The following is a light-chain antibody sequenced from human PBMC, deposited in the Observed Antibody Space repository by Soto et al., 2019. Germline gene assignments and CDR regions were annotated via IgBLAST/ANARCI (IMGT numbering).Light chain of an antibody. J-gene: IGKJ4*01. CDR3: QQYYSYSPLT. Sequence: DIQMTQSPSTLSASVGDRGTVTCRVSQNVRDWVAWYQQQAGRAPRLLIYKASSLQSGVPSRFSGSGFGTEFTLTISSLQPDDFASYYCQQYYSYSPLTFGGGTKVDI. V-gene: IGKV1-5*03. CDR1: QNVRDW. CDR2: KAS.